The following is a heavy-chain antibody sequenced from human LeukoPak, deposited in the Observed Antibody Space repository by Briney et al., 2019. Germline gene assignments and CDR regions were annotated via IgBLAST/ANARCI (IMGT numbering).Heavy chain of an antibody. V-gene: IGHV1-58*02. D-gene: IGHD3-10*01. CDR3: AALVRGVVPFDY. Sequence: SVKVSCKASGFTFTSSATQWVRQARGHRLEWIGWIVVGSGNTNYAQKFQERVTITRDMSTSTAYMELSSLRSEDTAVYYCAALVRGVVPFDYWGQGTLVAVSS. CDR1: GFTFTSSA. CDR2: IVVGSGNT. J-gene: IGHJ4*02.